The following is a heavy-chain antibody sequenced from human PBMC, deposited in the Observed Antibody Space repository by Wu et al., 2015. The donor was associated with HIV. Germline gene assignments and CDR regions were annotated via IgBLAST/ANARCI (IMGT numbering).Heavy chain of an antibody. CDR3: ARDLVTTLNRELDY. D-gene: IGHD4-17*01. J-gene: IGHJ4*03. CDR2: INPSGGST. CDR1: GFTFTSYA. V-gene: IGHV1-46*03. Sequence: QVQLVQSGAEVKKPGASVKVSCKASGFTFTSYAISWVRQAPGQGLEWMGIINPSGGSTSYAQKFQGRVTMTRDTSTSTVYMELSSLRSDDTAVYYCARDLVTTLNRELDYVGPGTLVHRLL.